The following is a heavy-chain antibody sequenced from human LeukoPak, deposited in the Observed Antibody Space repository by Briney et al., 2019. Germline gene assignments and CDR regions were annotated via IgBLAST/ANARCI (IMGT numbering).Heavy chain of an antibody. J-gene: IGHJ4*02. CDR3: AKALTRYYYDSSGYYFPH. Sequence: PGGSLRLSCAASGFTFSSYTMNWVRQAPGKGLEWVSAISGSGGSTYYADSVKGRFTISRDNSKNTLYLQMNSLRAEDTAVYYCAKALTRYYYDSSGYYFPHWGQGTLVTVSS. CDR2: ISGSGGST. D-gene: IGHD3-22*01. CDR1: GFTFSSYT. V-gene: IGHV3-23*01.